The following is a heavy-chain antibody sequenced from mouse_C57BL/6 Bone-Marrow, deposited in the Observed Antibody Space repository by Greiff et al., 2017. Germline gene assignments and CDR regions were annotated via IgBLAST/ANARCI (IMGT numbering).Heavy chain of an antibody. J-gene: IGHJ2*01. CDR1: GFTFSSYA. CDR3: ARDEAQTYYFDY. Sequence: EVQRVESGGGLVKPGGSLKLSCAASGFTFSSYAMSWVRQTPEKRLAWVATISDGGSYTYYPDNVKGRFTISRDNATNYLYLQMSHLKSEDTAMYYCARDEAQTYYFDYWGQGTTLTVSS. CDR2: ISDGGSYT. V-gene: IGHV5-4*01.